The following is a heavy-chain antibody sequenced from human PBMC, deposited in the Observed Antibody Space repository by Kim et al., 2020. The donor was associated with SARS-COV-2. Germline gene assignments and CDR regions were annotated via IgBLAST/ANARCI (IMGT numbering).Heavy chain of an antibody. D-gene: IGHD3-10*01. Sequence: ASVKVSCKASGYTFTSYGISWVRQAPGQGLEWMGWISAYNGNTNYAQKLQGRVTMTTDTSTSTAYMELRSLRSDDTAVYYCAREYWFGEFHGRMDVWGQGTTVTVSS. CDR1: GYTFTSYG. CDR2: ISAYNGNT. V-gene: IGHV1-18*01. CDR3: AREYWFGEFHGRMDV. J-gene: IGHJ6*02.